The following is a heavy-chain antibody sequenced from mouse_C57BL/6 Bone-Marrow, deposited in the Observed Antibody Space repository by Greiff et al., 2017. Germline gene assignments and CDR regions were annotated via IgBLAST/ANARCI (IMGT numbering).Heavy chain of an antibody. CDR1: GYAFSSSW. V-gene: IGHV1-82*01. CDR3: ARSITTGVKFDY. D-gene: IGHD1-1*01. CDR2: IYPGDGDT. J-gene: IGHJ2*01. Sequence: LQESGPELVKPGASVKISCKASGYAFSSSWMNWVKQRPGKGLEWIGRIYPGDGDTNYNGKFKGKATLTADKSSSTTYMQLSGLTSEDSAVYLCARSITTGVKFDYWGQGTTLTVSS.